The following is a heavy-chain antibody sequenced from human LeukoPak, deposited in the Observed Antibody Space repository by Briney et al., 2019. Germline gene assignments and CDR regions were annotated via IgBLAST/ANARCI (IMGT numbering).Heavy chain of an antibody. D-gene: IGHD6-19*01. CDR1: GFTFSSYS. J-gene: IGHJ6*02. CDR2: ISSSSSTI. CDR3: AREGYSSGWLDDYYYGMDV. V-gene: IGHV3-48*04. Sequence: GGSLRLSCAASGFTFSSYSMNWVSQAPGKGLEWVSYISSSSSTIYYADSVKGRFTVSRDNAKNSLYLQMNSLRAEDTAVYYCAREGYSSGWLDDYYYGMDVWGQGTTVTVSS.